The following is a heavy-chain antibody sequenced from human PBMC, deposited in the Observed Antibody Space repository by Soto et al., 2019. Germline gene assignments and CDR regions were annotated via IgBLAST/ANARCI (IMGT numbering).Heavy chain of an antibody. Sequence: QVQLQESGPGLVKPSETLSLTCTVSGGSISSYYWSWIRQPPGKELEWIGYIYYSGSTNYNPSLKRRVTISVDTSKKQFSLKLSSVNAADTAVYYCARGLLTVTSSYYFDYWGQGTLVTVSS. V-gene: IGHV4-59*01. D-gene: IGHD4-17*01. CDR3: ARGLLTVTSSYYFDY. CDR1: GGSISSYY. J-gene: IGHJ4*02. CDR2: IYYSGST.